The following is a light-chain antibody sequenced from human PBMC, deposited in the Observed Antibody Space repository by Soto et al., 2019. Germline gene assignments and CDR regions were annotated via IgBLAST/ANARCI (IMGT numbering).Light chain of an antibody. CDR1: SSDVGGYHY. CDR2: DVT. CDR3: CSNGGSDSRDDV. V-gene: IGLV2-11*01. J-gene: IGLJ1*01. Sequence: QSALTQPRSVSGSPGQSVTISCTGASSDVGGYHYVSWYQQHPGKAPKLMIYDVTKRPSGVPDRFSGSKSGNTASLTISGLQAEDEADYYCCSNGGSDSRDDVFGTGTKLTVL.